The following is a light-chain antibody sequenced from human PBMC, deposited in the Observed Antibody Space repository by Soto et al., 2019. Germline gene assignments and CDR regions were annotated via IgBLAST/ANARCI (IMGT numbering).Light chain of an antibody. Sequence: DIEMTQSPSTLSASVGDRVTITCRASQNINSWLAWYQHKPGKAPKLLIQKASSLERGVPSRFGGSGSGTEFTLTISSLQPDDFATYRCQQYNSYPLTFGGGTKVEIK. CDR1: QNINSW. V-gene: IGKV1-5*03. CDR3: QQYNSYPLT. J-gene: IGKJ4*01. CDR2: KAS.